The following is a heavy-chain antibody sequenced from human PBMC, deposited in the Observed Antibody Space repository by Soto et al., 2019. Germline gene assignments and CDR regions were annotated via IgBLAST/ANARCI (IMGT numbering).Heavy chain of an antibody. J-gene: IGHJ4*02. V-gene: IGHV4-61*08. Sequence: SETLSLTCTVSDDSFRGAEYYWSWIRQPLGKGPEWIGYTYYNGDTKYNPALRSRVTMSEDTSKNQFSLRLSSVTAADKDVYFCARGPAYIDGWRTFDLWGRGILVTV. CDR2: TYYNGDT. D-gene: IGHD2-2*02. CDR3: ARGPAYIDGWRTFDL. CDR1: DDSFRGAEYY.